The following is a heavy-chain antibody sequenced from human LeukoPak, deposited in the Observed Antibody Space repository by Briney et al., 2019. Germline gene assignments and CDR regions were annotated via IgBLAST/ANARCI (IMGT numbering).Heavy chain of an antibody. Sequence: SVKVSCKASGYTFTGYYMHWVRQAPGQGLEWMGGIIPIFGTANYAQKFQGRVTITTDESTSTAYMELSSLRSEDTAVYYCAREGEQQLTMDVWGKGTTVTVSS. J-gene: IGHJ6*04. CDR2: IIPIFGTA. CDR1: GYTFTGYY. D-gene: IGHD6-13*01. CDR3: AREGEQQLTMDV. V-gene: IGHV1-69*05.